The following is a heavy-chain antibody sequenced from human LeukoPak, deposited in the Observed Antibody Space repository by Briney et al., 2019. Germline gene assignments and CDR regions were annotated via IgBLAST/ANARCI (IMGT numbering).Heavy chain of an antibody. J-gene: IGHJ5*02. CDR2: INPSGST. V-gene: IGHV4-34*01. D-gene: IGHD2-2*02. CDR3: ARGVSLGYCSSTSCYNDWFDP. Sequence: PSQTLSLTCAVYGGSFSGYYWSWIRQPPGKGLEWIGEINPSGSTNYNPSLKRRVTISVDTSKNQFSLKLSSVTAADTAVYYCARGVSLGYCSSTSCYNDWFDPWGQGTLVTVSS. CDR1: GGSFSGYY.